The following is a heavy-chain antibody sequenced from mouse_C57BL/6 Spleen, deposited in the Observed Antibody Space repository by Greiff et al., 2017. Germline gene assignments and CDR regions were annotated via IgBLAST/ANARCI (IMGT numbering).Heavy chain of an antibody. CDR2: INPNNGGT. V-gene: IGHV1-26*01. Sequence: EVQLQQSGPELVKPGASVKISCKASGYTFTDYYMNWVKQSNGKSLEWIGDINPNNGGTSYNQKFKGKATLTVDKSSSTAYMELRSLTSEDSAVYYCARSDDGYFWFAYWGQGTLVTVSA. CDR1: GYTFTDYY. J-gene: IGHJ3*01. CDR3: ARSDDGYFWFAY. D-gene: IGHD2-3*01.